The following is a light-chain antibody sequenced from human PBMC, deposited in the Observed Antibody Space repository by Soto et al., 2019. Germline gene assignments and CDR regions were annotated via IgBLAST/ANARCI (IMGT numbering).Light chain of an antibody. V-gene: IGLV2-14*01. J-gene: IGLJ1*01. CDR3: SSSTAGSTRG. CDR1: SSDVGGYNY. Sequence: QSALTQPASVSGSLGQLITISCTGTSSDVGGYNYVSWYQHNPGKAPELIVFEVSNRPSGVSDRFSGPKSGNPASLTISGLHAEDEAGYSCSSSTAGSTRGFGTGTKV. CDR2: EVS.